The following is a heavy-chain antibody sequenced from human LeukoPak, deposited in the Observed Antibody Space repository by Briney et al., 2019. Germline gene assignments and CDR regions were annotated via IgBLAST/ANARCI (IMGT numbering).Heavy chain of an antibody. CDR3: ARGFGPYYYDSTGYYNFDY. CDR1: GYIFTGYY. D-gene: IGHD3-22*01. CDR2: INPNSGDT. J-gene: IGHJ4*02. Sequence: ASVKVSCKASGYIFTGYYMHWVRQAPGQGLEWMGWINPNSGDTNYAQKFQGRVTMTRDTSISTAYMELSRLRSDDTAVYYCARGFGPYYYDSTGYYNFDYWGQGTLVTVSS. V-gene: IGHV1-2*02.